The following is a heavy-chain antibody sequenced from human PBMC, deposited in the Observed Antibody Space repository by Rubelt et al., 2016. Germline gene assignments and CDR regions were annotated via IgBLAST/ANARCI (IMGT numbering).Heavy chain of an antibody. Sequence: AISRDNSKNTLYLQMNSLRAEDTAVYYCARDRVYSSGWYEGHIFDYWGQGTLVTVSS. V-gene: IGHV3-30*09. D-gene: IGHD6-19*01. CDR3: ARDRVYSSGWYEGHIFDY. J-gene: IGHJ4*02.